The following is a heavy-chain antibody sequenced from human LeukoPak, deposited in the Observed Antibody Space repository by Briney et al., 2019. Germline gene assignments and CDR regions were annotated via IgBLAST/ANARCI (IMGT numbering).Heavy chain of an antibody. V-gene: IGHV3-69-1*01. J-gene: IGHJ4*02. CDR1: GFIFSDYS. CDR2: ISSSSTV. Sequence: GGSLRLSCAASGFIFSDYSMNWVRQAPGKGLEWVSFISSSSTVYYADSVKGRFTVSRDNAENSLYLQMNSLRAEDTAVYYCAREAIFTSITPSDYWGQGTLVTVSS. D-gene: IGHD4-23*01. CDR3: AREAIFTSITPSDY.